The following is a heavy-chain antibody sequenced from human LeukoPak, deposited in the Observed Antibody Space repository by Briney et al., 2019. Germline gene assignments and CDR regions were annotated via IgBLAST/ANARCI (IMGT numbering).Heavy chain of an antibody. CDR3: ARTLNYYGSGSYLGAY. CDR1: GHTFTSYG. CDR2: ISAYNGNT. Sequence: GASVKVSCKASGHTFTSYGISWVRQAPGQGLEWMGWISAYNGNTNYAQKLQGRVTMTTDTSTSTAYMELRSLRSDDTAVYYCARTLNYYGSGSYLGAYWGQGTLVTVSS. J-gene: IGHJ4*02. D-gene: IGHD3-10*01. V-gene: IGHV1-18*01.